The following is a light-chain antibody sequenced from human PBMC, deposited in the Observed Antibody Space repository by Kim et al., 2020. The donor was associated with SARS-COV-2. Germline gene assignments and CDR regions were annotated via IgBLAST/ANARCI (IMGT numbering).Light chain of an antibody. CDR1: SGHSSYI. CDR3: ETWDGNLRV. V-gene: IGLV4-60*03. J-gene: IGLJ3*02. CDR2: LEGSGSY. Sequence: QLVLTQSSSASASLGSSVKLTCTLSSGHSSYIIAWHQQQPGKAPRYLMKLEGSGSYNKGSGVPDRFSGSSSGADRYLTISNLQSEDEADYYCETWDGNLRVFGGGTKLTVL.